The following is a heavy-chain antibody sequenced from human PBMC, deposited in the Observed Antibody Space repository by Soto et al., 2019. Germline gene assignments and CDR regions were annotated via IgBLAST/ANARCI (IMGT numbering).Heavy chain of an antibody. V-gene: IGHV3-30-3*01. J-gene: IGHJ4*02. D-gene: IGHD5-18*01. CDR3: ATQLFSRRYSYGSHPNDY. CDR1: GFTFSSYA. CDR2: ISYDGSNK. Sequence: QVQLVESGGGVVQPGRSLRLSCAASGFTFSSYAMHWVRQAPGKGLEWVAVISYDGSNKYYADSVKGRFTISRDNSKNTLYLQMNSLRAEDTAVYYCATQLFSRRYSYGSHPNDYWGQGTLVTVSS.